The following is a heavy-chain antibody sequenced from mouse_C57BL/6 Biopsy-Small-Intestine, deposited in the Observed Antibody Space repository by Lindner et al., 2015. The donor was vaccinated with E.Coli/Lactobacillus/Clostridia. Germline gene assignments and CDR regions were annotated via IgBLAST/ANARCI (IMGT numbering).Heavy chain of an antibody. CDR1: GYTFTDYN. V-gene: IGHV1-22*01. Sequence: VQLQESGPELVKPGASVKMSCKASGYTFTDYNMHWVKQSHGKSLEWIGYINPNNGGTNYNQKFKGKATLTVNKSSSTAYMELRSLTSEDSAVYYCAIELGYTMDYWGQGTSVTVSS. J-gene: IGHJ4*01. D-gene: IGHD4-1*01. CDR3: AIELGYTMDY. CDR2: INPNNGGT.